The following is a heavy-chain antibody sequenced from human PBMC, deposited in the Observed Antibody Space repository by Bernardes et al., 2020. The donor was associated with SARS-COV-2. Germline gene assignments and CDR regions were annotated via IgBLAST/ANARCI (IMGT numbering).Heavy chain of an antibody. D-gene: IGHD6-19*01. Sequence: GESLKISCGGSGYNFNTQWVAWVRQVAGKGLEYMGIIYPGDSETKYGPSFQGRVTISADKSINTVYLQWNRSEASDTAMYYCATSPILSGWPFDHWGQGTLITVSS. V-gene: IGHV5-51*01. CDR3: ATSPILSGWPFDH. J-gene: IGHJ4*02. CDR1: GYNFNTQW. CDR2: IYPGDSET.